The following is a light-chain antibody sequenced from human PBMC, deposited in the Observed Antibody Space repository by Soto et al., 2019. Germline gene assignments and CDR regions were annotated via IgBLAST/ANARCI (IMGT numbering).Light chain of an antibody. V-gene: IGKV1-39*01. CDR1: QSISNF. J-gene: IGKJ1*01. CDR2: AAS. Sequence: DIQTTQSPSSLSASVGDRVTITCRASQSISNFVNWYQQKPGKAPNLLIYAASRLQSGVPSRFSGSGSGTDFTLTITTLQPEDFATYYCQQSYRIWTFGQGTKVDI. CDR3: QQSYRIWT.